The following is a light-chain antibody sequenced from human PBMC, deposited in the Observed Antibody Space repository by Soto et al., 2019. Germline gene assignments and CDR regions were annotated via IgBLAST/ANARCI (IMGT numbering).Light chain of an antibody. CDR2: DAS. V-gene: IGKV3-11*01. CDR3: QQRNVWPSFT. Sequence: ESVLTQSPATLSLSPGERATLSCRASQSVGSKLAWYQQKPGQAPRLLIYDASNRSTGIPARFSGSGSGTDFTLTISSLEPEDFAVYYCQQRNVWPSFTFDKGTRLEIK. CDR1: QSVGSK. J-gene: IGKJ5*01.